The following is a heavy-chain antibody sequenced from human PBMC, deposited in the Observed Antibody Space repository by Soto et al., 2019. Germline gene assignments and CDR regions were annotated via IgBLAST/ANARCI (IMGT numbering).Heavy chain of an antibody. V-gene: IGHV1-69*02. CDR2: IIPILGIA. CDR3: PIHRVSVYSYGTGVYMDV. CDR1: GGTFSSYT. D-gene: IGHD5-18*01. Sequence: QVQLVQSGAEVKKPGSSVKVSCKASGGTFSSYTISWVRQAPGQGLEWMGRIIPILGIANYAQKFQGRVTITADKSTSTAYMELSSLRSEDTAVYYCPIHRVSVYSYGTGVYMDVWGKGTTVTVSS. J-gene: IGHJ6*03.